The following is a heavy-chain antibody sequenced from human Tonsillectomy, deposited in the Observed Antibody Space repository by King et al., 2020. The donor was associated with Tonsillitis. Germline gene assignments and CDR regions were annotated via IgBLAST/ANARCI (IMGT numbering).Heavy chain of an antibody. CDR2: IYDSGNI. CDR3: GRYGDGVFDS. D-gene: IGHD3-10*01. CDR1: GGSISGGAYY. V-gene: IGHV4-31*03. Sequence: VQLQESGPGLVKPSQTLSLTCTVSGGSISGGAYYWSWIRPHPGKGLEWIGYIYDSGNIYYNPSLKSRLIISVDTSKNQFSLKLSSVTAADTAVYYFGRYGDGVFDSWGQGTLVTVSS. J-gene: IGHJ5*01.